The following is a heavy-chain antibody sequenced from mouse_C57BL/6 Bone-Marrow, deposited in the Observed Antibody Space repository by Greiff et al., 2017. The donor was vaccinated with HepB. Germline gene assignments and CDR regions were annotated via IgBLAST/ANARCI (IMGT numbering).Heavy chain of an antibody. V-gene: IGHV5-2*03. D-gene: IGHD3-2*02. Sequence: EVKLEESGGGLVQPGESLKLSCESNEYEFPSHDMSWVRKTPEKRLELVAAINSDGGSTYYPDTMERRFIISRDNTKKTLYLQMSSLRSEDTALYYCARQGSGYDFLNYFDYWGQGTTLTVSS. CDR1: EYEFPSHD. CDR3: ARQGSGYDFLNYFDY. CDR2: INSDGGST. J-gene: IGHJ2*01.